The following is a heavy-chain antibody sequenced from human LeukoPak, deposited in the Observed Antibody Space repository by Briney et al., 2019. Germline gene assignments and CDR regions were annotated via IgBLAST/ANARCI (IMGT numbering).Heavy chain of an antibody. CDR3: ASSPIAAAGTIDY. Sequence: PSETLSLTCTVSGGSISSSNWWSWVRQPPGKGLEWIGEIYHSGSTNYNPSLKSRVTISVDKSKNQFSLKLSSVTAADTAVYYCASSPIAAAGTIDYWGQGTLVTVSS. J-gene: IGHJ4*02. CDR2: IYHSGST. V-gene: IGHV4-4*02. D-gene: IGHD6-13*01. CDR1: GGSISSSNW.